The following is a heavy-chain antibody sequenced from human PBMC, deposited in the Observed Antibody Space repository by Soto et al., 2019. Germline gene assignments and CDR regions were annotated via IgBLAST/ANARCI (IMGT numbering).Heavy chain of an antibody. Sequence: PSETLSLTCTVSGGSISSYYWSWIRQPPGKGLEWIGYIYYSGSTNYNPSLKSRVTISVDTSKNQFSLKLSSVTAADTAVYYCATLAPSDMRPYYYYMDVWGKGTTVTVSS. D-gene: IGHD2-15*01. CDR3: ATLAPSDMRPYYYYMDV. CDR2: IYYSGST. V-gene: IGHV4-59*08. J-gene: IGHJ6*03. CDR1: GGSISSYY.